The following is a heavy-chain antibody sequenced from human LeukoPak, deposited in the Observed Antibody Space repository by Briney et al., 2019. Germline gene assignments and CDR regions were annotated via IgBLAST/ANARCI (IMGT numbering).Heavy chain of an antibody. CDR2: IYYSGST. V-gene: IGHV4-39*07. CDR1: GGSISSSSYY. CDR3: ARDRRRGYSF. J-gene: IGHJ4*02. D-gene: IGHD5-18*01. Sequence: SETLSLTCTVSGGSISSSSYYWGWIRQPPGKGLEWIGSIYYSGSTYYNPSLKSRVTISVDTSKNQFSLKLSSVTAADTAVYYCARDRRRGYSFWGQGTLVTVSS.